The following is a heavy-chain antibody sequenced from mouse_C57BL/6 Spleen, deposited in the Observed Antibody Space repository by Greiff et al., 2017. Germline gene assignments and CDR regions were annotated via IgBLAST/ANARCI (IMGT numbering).Heavy chain of an antibody. Sequence: VQLKESGPELVKPGASVKISCKASGYSFTGYYMNWVKQSPEKSLEWIGEINPSTGGTTYNQKFKAKATLTVDKSSSTAYMQLKSLTSEDSAVYYCARRFYYYGDYYAMDYGGQGTSVTVSS. J-gene: IGHJ4*01. CDR1: GYSFTGYY. CDR2: INPSTGGT. CDR3: ARRFYYYGDYYAMDY. D-gene: IGHD1-1*01. V-gene: IGHV1-42*01.